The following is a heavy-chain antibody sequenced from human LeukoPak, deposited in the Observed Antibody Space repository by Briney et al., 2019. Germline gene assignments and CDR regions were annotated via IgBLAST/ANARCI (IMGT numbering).Heavy chain of an antibody. Sequence: ASVKVSCKASAYTFTSYGISWVRQAPGQGLEWMGWLSTDNGDTNYAQKLQGRVTMTTDTSTTTAHMELRSLTSDDTAVYYCAREKGYSGYEYYYYMDVWGKGTTVTASS. V-gene: IGHV1-18*01. D-gene: IGHD5-12*01. J-gene: IGHJ6*03. CDR1: AYTFTSYG. CDR2: LSTDNGDT. CDR3: AREKGYSGYEYYYYMDV.